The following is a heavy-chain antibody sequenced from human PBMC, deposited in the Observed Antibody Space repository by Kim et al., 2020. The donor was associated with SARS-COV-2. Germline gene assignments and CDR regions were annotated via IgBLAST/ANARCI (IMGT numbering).Heavy chain of an antibody. V-gene: IGHV4-34*01. CDR3: ARGWRTNSGYGEFDY. D-gene: IGHD5-12*01. Sequence: SETLSLTCAVYGGSFSGYYWSWIRQPPGKGLEWFGEINHSGSTNYNPSLKSRVTISVDTSKNQFSLKLSSVTAADTAVYYCARGWRTNSGYGEFDYWGQGTLVTVSS. J-gene: IGHJ4*02. CDR2: INHSGST. CDR1: GGSFSGYY.